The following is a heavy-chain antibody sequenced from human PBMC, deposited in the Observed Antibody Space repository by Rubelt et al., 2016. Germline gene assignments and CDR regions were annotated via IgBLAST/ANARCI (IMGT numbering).Heavy chain of an antibody. CDR1: GGSINSYY. Sequence: QVQLQESGPGLVKPSETLSLTCTVSGGSINSYYWSWIRQPPGKGLEWIGYIYYTGSTNYNPSLTSRVTISKDTSKNQFSLKLSSVTAADTAVYYCARGRDGDRMGCWGQGTLVTVSS. D-gene: IGHD4-17*01. CDR2: IYYTGST. J-gene: IGHJ4*02. CDR3: ARGRDGDRMGC. V-gene: IGHV4-59*12.